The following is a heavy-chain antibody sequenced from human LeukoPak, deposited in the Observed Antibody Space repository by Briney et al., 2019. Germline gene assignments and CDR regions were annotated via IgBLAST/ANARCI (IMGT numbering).Heavy chain of an antibody. Sequence: GGSLRLSCVASGFPFRSFSMNWVRHAPGKGLEWVSSISSSSTYIYYADSVKGRFTISRDNAKNSLYLQMNSLRVEDTAVYYCARAEGSGSSFDYWGQGTLVTVSS. V-gene: IGHV3-21*01. CDR3: ARAEGSGSSFDY. CDR2: ISSSSTYI. D-gene: IGHD3-10*01. J-gene: IGHJ4*02. CDR1: GFPFRSFS.